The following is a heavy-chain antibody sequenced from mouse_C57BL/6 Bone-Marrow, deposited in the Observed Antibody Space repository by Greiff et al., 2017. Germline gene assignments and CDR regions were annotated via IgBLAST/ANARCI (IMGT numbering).Heavy chain of an antibody. CDR3: ARTTTVVDYAMDY. CDR2: ISSGGSYT. CDR1: GFTFSSYG. J-gene: IGHJ4*01. V-gene: IGHV5-6*01. D-gene: IGHD1-1*01. Sequence: EVQLVESGGDLVKPGGSLKLSCAASGFTFSSYGMSWVRQTPDKRLEWVATISSGGSYTYYPDSVKGRFTISRDNAKNTLYLQRSSLKSEDTAMYYCARTTTVVDYAMDYWGQGTSVTVSA.